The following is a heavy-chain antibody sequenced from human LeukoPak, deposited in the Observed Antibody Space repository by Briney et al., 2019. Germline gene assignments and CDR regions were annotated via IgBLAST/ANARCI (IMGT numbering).Heavy chain of an antibody. D-gene: IGHD3-16*01. CDR2: INHSGST. Sequence: SETLSLTCAVYGGSFSGYYWSWIRQPPGKGLEWIGEINHSGSTNHNPSLKSRVTISVDTSKNQFSLKLSSVTAADTAVYYCARIPYDYVWGSINYWGQGTLVTVSS. V-gene: IGHV4-34*01. CDR1: GGSFSGYY. CDR3: ARIPYDYVWGSINY. J-gene: IGHJ4*02.